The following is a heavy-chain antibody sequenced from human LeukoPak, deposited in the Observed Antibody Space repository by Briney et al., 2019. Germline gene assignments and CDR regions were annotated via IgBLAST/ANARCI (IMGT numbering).Heavy chain of an antibody. D-gene: IGHD6-19*01. CDR2: VNENGRET. CDR3: AKVPGIAVAGKGY. J-gene: IGHJ4*02. CDR1: GFTFRSFY. V-gene: IGHV3-7*01. Sequence: GGSLRLSCAASGFTFRSFYMSWVRQAPGEGLECVAKVNENGRETHYADSVKGRFTISRDNSKNTLYLQMNSLRAEDTAVYYCAKVPGIAVAGKGYWGQGTLVTVSS.